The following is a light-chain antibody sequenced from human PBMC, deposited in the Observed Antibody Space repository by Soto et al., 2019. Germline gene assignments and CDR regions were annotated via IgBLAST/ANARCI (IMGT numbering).Light chain of an antibody. J-gene: IGLJ1*01. V-gene: IGLV1-40*01. CDR1: SSNIGAGYD. CDR3: QSPDSSPSGYV. Sequence: QSVLTQPPSVSWAPGHRFTISFTGSSSNIGAGYDVHWYQQLPGTAPKLIIYANRNRPAGVPDRFSDSKSGTSASLEISGLQAEDEADYYCQSPDSSPSGYVFGSGTKVTVL. CDR2: ANR.